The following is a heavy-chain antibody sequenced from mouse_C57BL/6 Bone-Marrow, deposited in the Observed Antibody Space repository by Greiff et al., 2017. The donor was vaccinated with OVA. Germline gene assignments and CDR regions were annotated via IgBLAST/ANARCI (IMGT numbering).Heavy chain of an antibody. J-gene: IGHJ2*01. V-gene: IGHV1-54*01. CDR3: AIITTVVHPYYFDY. CDR2: INPGSGGT. Sequence: VQLQESGAELVRPGTSVKVSCKASGYAFTNYLIEWVKQRPGQGLEWIGVINPGSGGTNYNEKFKGKATLTADKSSSTAYMQLNSLTSEDSAVYFCAIITTVVHPYYFDYWGQGTTLTVSS. D-gene: IGHD1-1*01. CDR1: GYAFTNYL.